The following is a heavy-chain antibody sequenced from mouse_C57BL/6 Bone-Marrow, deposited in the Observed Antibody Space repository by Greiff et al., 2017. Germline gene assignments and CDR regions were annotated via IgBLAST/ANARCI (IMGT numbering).Heavy chain of an antibody. J-gene: IGHJ1*03. CDR1: GYTFTTYW. CDR2: IHPNSGST. V-gene: IGHV1-64*01. CDR3: ARGRRRCYFDD. Sequence: VQLQQPGAELVKPGASVKLSCKASGYTFTTYWMHWVQQSPGKGLEWIGNIHPNSGSTNYNEKFKSKATLTVDKSSNTAYMQLSRLTSEDTAVYYGARGRRRCYFDDWGTGTTVTVSS.